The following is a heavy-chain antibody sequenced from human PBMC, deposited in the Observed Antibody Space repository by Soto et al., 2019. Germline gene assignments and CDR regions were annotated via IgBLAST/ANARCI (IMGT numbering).Heavy chain of an antibody. CDR2: ISGGGSTT. D-gene: IGHD5-18*01. Sequence: EVQLLESGGGLVQPGGSLRLSCAASGFTFSTYAMSWVRQAPGKGLEWVSAISGGGSTTYYADSVRGRFSISRDNSKNRVYLQKNSLRAEDTEVYYCAKVLRGYCYGDRAFDSWGQGTMVTGS. J-gene: IGHJ3*02. V-gene: IGHV3-23*01. CDR1: GFTFSTYA. CDR3: AKVLRGYCYGDRAFDS.